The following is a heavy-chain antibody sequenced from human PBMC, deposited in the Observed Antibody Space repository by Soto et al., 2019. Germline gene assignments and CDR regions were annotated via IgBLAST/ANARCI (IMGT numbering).Heavy chain of an antibody. J-gene: IGHJ1*01. CDR1: RFTFSSYA. D-gene: IGHD6-19*01. CDR3: AKTGSRSGWYIGYFQH. Sequence: GSRILSCAASRFTFSSYAMSWVRQAPGKGLEWVSAISGGGGGTYYADSVKGRFTISRDNSKNTLYLQMNSLRAEDTAVYYCAKTGSRSGWYIGYFQHWGQGTLVNVSS. V-gene: IGHV3-23*01. CDR2: ISGGGGGT.